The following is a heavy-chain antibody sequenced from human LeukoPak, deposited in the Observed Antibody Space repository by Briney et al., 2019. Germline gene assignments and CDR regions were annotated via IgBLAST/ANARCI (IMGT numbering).Heavy chain of an antibody. CDR1: GFTFSSSA. CDR2: ISGSGGST. D-gene: IGHD3-22*01. Sequence: GGSLRLSCAASGFTFSSSAMSWVRQAPGKGLEWVSAISGSGGSTYYADSVKGRFTISRDNSKNTLYLQMNSLRAEDTAVYYCAKSQLYYYDSSGYAPVAFDIWGQGTMVTVSS. V-gene: IGHV3-23*01. CDR3: AKSQLYYYDSSGYAPVAFDI. J-gene: IGHJ3*02.